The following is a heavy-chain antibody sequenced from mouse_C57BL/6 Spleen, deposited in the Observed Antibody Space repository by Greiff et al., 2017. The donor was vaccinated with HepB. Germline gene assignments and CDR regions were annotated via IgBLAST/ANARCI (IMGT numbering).Heavy chain of an antibody. CDR1: GYTFTSYW. V-gene: IGHV1-64*01. Sequence: QVQLQQPGAELVKPGASVKLSCKASGYTFTSYWMHWVKQRPGQGLEWIGMIHPNSGSTNYNEKFKSKATLTVDKSSSTAYMQLSSLTSEDSAVYYCARTVGRLYAMDYWGQGTSVTVSS. CDR3: ARTVGRLYAMDY. J-gene: IGHJ4*01. CDR2: IHPNSGST. D-gene: IGHD1-1*01.